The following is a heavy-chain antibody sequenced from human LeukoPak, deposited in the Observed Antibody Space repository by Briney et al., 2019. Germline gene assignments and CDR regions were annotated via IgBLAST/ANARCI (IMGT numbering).Heavy chain of an antibody. V-gene: IGHV3-74*01. CDR1: GFTFSSYW. CDR2: INSDGSST. J-gene: IGHJ4*02. Sequence: GGSLRLSCAASGFTFSSYWMHWVRQAPGKGLVWVSRINSDGSSTSYADSVKGRFTISRDNAKNTLYLQMNSLRAEDTAVYYFSRDREAGKWLPTGYWGQGTLVTVSS. CDR3: SRDREAGKWLPTGY. D-gene: IGHD6-19*01.